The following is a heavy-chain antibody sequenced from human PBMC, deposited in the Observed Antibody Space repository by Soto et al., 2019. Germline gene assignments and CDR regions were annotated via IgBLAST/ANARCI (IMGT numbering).Heavy chain of an antibody. V-gene: IGHV3-74*01. Sequence: EVQLVESGGGLVQPGGSLRLSCAASGFTFRSYWMHWVRQAPGKGLVWVSCMTSDGSSTTYADSVKGRFTISRDNAKKTLYLRMTSLRSEDTAVYYCTRGRSGVPSGMDVWGQGTTVTVSS. D-gene: IGHD1-26*01. CDR3: TRGRSGVPSGMDV. CDR1: GFTFRSYW. CDR2: MTSDGSST. J-gene: IGHJ6*02.